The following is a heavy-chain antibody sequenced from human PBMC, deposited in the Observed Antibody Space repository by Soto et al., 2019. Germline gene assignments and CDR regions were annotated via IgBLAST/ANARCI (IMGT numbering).Heavy chain of an antibody. CDR3: ARVSSPNIATRPFDY. V-gene: IGHV5-51*01. D-gene: IGHD6-6*01. Sequence: GESLKISCKGSGYIFLTYWIAWVRQMPGKGLEWMGVIYPGDSDSRYSPSFQGQVTISADKSISAAYLQWSRLKASDTAVYYCARVSSPNIATRPFDYWGQGTLVTVS. J-gene: IGHJ4*02. CDR1: GYIFLTYW. CDR2: IYPGDSDS.